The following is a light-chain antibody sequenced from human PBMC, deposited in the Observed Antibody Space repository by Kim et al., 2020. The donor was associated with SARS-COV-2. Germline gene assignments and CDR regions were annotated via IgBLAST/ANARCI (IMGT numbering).Light chain of an antibody. CDR1: SNNVGNQG. J-gene: IGLJ3*02. Sequence: LTQPPSVSRGLRQTATLTCTGNSNNVGNQGAAWLQQHQGHPPKLLSYRNNNRPSGISERLSASRSGNTASLTITGLQPEDEADYYCSAWDSSLSAWVFGGGTKLTVL. V-gene: IGLV10-54*01. CDR2: RNN. CDR3: SAWDSSLSAWV.